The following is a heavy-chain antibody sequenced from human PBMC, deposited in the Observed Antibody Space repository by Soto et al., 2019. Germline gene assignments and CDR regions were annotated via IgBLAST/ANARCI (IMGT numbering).Heavy chain of an antibody. D-gene: IGHD3-10*01. CDR3: ARRITMVRGVISADAFDI. J-gene: IGHJ3*02. CDR2: INWNGGST. V-gene: IGHV3-20*04. Sequence: PGGSLRLSCAASGFTFSNYGMSWVRQAPGKGLEWVSGINWNGGSTGYADSVKGRFTISRDNAKNSLYLQMNSLRAEDTALYYCARRITMVRGVISADAFDIWGQGTMVTVSS. CDR1: GFTFSNYG.